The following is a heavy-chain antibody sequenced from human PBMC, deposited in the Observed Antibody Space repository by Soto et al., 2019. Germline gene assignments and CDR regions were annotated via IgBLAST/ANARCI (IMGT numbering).Heavy chain of an antibody. CDR1: GGSISSGNYY. D-gene: IGHD2-15*01. CDR3: ATMGTPATGLYYFDY. V-gene: IGHV4-30-4*01. Sequence: QVQLQESGPGLVKPSQTLSLTCTVSGGSISSGNYYWSWIRQPPGKGLEWIGFISYSGSAYYNPSLIRRVTLSVDTSKNQFSLNLSFVTAADTAVYYCATMGTPATGLYYFDYWGPGTLVTVSS. J-gene: IGHJ4*02. CDR2: ISYSGSA.